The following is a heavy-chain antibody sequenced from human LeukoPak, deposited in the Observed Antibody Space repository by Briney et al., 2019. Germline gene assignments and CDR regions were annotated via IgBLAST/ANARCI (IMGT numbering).Heavy chain of an antibody. CDR3: AKDKAWELLPSSEGQNYFDY. D-gene: IGHD1-26*01. CDR1: GFTFSSYG. V-gene: IGHV3-30*18. CDR2: ISYDGSNK. Sequence: GGSLRLSCAASGFTFSSYGMHWVRQAPGKGLEWVAVISYDGSNKYYADSVKGRFTISRDNSKNTLYLQMNSLRAEDTAVYYCAKDKAWELLPSSEGQNYFDYWGQGTLVTVSS. J-gene: IGHJ4*02.